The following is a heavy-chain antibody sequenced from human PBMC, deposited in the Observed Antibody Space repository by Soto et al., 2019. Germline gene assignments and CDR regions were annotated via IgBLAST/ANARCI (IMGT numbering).Heavy chain of an antibody. Sequence: SETLSLTCTVSGGSISSYYWSWIRQPPGKGLEWIGYIYYSGSTNYNPSLKSRVTISVDTSKNQFSLKLSSVTAADTAVYYCARQGRDFGSGYYFDYWGQGTLVTVSS. CDR3: ARQGRDFGSGYYFDY. CDR1: GGSISSYY. D-gene: IGHD3-10*01. J-gene: IGHJ4*02. V-gene: IGHV4-59*08. CDR2: IYYSGST.